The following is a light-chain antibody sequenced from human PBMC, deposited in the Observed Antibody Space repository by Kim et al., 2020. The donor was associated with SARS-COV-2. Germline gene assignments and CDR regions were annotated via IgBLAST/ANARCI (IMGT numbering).Light chain of an antibody. J-gene: IGLJ2*01. V-gene: IGLV3-19*01. CDR2: GKN. Sequence: SSELTQDPAVSVALGQTVRITCQGDSLRSYYASWYQQKTGQAPVLVIYGKNNRPSGIPDRFSGSSSGNTASLTITGAQAEDEADYYCNSRDSSGNHLVGG. CDR1: SLRSYY. CDR3: NSRDSSGNHL.